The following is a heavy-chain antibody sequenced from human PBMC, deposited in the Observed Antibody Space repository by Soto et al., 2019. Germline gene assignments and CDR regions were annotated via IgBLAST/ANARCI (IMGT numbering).Heavy chain of an antibody. V-gene: IGHV3-30*18. CDR1: GFTFTTFG. CDR2: ISYDGHNK. J-gene: IGHJ6*02. Sequence: QVQLVESGGGVVQPGGSLRLSCTASGFTFTTFGIHWVRQAPGKGLEWVALISYDGHNKYYSDSVKGRFTISRDNYKNTLSLHMTSLRAEDTAVYYCAKDLQAYGDYNYYYYGMDVWGHGTTVSFSS. D-gene: IGHD4-17*01. CDR3: AKDLQAYGDYNYYYYGMDV.